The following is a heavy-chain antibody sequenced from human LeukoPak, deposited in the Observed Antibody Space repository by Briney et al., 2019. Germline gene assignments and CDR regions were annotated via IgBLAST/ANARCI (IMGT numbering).Heavy chain of an antibody. Sequence: PSETLSLTCTVSGGSITSDSYYWGWIRQPPGKGLEWIGSMFYNGNAYYNPSLKSRVTISVDTSKNQFSLKLSSGTAADTAVYYCARHGINMARGVPDWFDPWGQGALVTVSS. V-gene: IGHV4-39*01. J-gene: IGHJ5*02. CDR3: ARHGINMARGVPDWFDP. CDR1: GGSITSDSYY. D-gene: IGHD3-10*01. CDR2: MFYNGNA.